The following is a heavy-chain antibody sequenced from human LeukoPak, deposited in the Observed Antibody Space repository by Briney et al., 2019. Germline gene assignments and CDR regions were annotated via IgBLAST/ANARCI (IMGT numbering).Heavy chain of an antibody. V-gene: IGHV7-4-1*02. J-gene: IGHJ4*02. CDR3: ARTYSNFWSDY. CDR1: GGTFSSYA. D-gene: IGHD4-11*01. Sequence: ASVKVSCKASGGTFSSYAISWVRQAPGQGLEWMGWINTNTGDPTYAQGFTGRFVFSLDTSVSTAYLQISSLKAEDTAVYYCARTYSNFWSDYWGQGTLVTVSS. CDR2: INTNTGDP.